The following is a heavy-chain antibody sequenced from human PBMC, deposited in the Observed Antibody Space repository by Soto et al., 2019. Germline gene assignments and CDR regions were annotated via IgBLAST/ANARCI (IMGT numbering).Heavy chain of an antibody. CDR1: GFTFSLFA. CDR2: ISGSAGTT. CDR3: ANWGKGGSDY. D-gene: IGHD3-16*01. V-gene: IGHV3-23*01. Sequence: PGGSLRLSCAASGFTFSLFAMSWVRQAPGKGLEWVSGISGSAGTTYYTDSLKGRFTISRDNSKNTLYLQMNSLRAEDTAVYYCANWGKGGSDYWGQGTLVTVSS. J-gene: IGHJ4*02.